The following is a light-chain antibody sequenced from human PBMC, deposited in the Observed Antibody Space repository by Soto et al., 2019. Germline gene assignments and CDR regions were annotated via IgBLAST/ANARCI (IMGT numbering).Light chain of an antibody. Sequence: DIQLTQSPSFLSASVEDRVTISCRASYDISSSLAWYQQEPGKPPKLLIIDSSTLKTGVPSRFSGSGSGRKFTLKISGLEFVVFATYFSQQLSPYPYTFGQGTNLEI. CDR2: DSS. V-gene: IGKV1-9*01. CDR3: QQLSPYPYT. J-gene: IGKJ2*01. CDR1: YDISSS.